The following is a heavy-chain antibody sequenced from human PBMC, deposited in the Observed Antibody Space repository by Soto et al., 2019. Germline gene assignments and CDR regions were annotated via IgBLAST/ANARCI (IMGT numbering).Heavy chain of an antibody. V-gene: IGHV3-23*01. CDR1: GFTFSSYA. Sequence: GGSLRLSCAASGFTFSSYAMSWVRQAPGKGLEWASAISGSGGSTYYADSVKGRFTISRDNSKNTLYLQMNSLRAEDTAVYYCAKGLVFGDINFWSGYSNPWASYYYGMDVWGQGTTVTVSS. D-gene: IGHD3-3*01. J-gene: IGHJ6*02. CDR2: ISGSGGST. CDR3: AKGLVFGDINFWSGYSNPWASYYYGMDV.